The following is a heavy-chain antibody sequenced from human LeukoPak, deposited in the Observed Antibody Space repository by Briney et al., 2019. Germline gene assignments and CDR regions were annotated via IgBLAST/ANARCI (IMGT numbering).Heavy chain of an antibody. CDR1: GGSISSYY. J-gene: IGHJ6*03. CDR3: ARHVAAAGPYYYYYMDV. Sequence: SETLSLTCTVSGGSISSYYWSWIRQPPGKGLEWTGYIYTSGSTNYNPSLKSRVTISVDTSKNQFSLKLSSVTAADTAVYYCARHVAAAGPYYYYYMDVWGKGTTVTVSS. CDR2: IYTSGST. V-gene: IGHV4-4*09. D-gene: IGHD6-13*01.